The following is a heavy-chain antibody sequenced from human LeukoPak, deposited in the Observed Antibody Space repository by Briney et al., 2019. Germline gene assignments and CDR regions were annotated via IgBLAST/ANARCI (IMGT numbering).Heavy chain of an antibody. V-gene: IGHV4-34*01. Sequence: PSETLSLTCAVYGGSFSSYYWSWIRQPPGKGLEWIGEINHSGSTNYNPSLKSRVTISVDTSKNQFSLKLSSVTAADTAVYYCARAGDGGPIDYWGQGTLVTVSS. CDR2: INHSGST. D-gene: IGHD3-16*01. J-gene: IGHJ4*02. CDR3: ARAGDGGPIDY. CDR1: GGSFSSYY.